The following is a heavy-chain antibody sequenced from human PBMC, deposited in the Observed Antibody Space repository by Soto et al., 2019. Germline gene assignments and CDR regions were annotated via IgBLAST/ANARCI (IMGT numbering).Heavy chain of an antibody. D-gene: IGHD1-26*01. V-gene: IGHV3-53*01. CDR2: IYSGGST. J-gene: IGHJ3*02. CDR1: GFTVSSNY. Sequence: PGGSLRLSCAASGFTVSSNYMSWVRQAPGKGLEWVSVIYSGGSTYYADSVKGRFTISRDNSKNTLYLQMNSLRAEDTAVYYCARRGGVGHDAFDIWGQGTMVTVSS. CDR3: ARRGGVGHDAFDI.